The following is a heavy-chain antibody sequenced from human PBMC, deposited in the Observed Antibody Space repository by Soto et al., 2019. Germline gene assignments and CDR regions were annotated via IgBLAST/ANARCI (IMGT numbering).Heavy chain of an antibody. J-gene: IGHJ4*02. CDR3: AGLYSGGYPRDFDY. CDR2: IYYSGST. Sequence: QVQLQESGPGLVKPSQTLSLTCTVSGGSISSGGYYWSWIRQHPGKGLEWIGYIYYSGSTYYNPSLRGRVTISVDTSKNQFSLKLSSVTAGDTAVYYCAGLYSGGYPRDFDYWGREPWSPSPQ. V-gene: IGHV4-31*03. CDR1: GGSISSGGYY. D-gene: IGHD1-26*01.